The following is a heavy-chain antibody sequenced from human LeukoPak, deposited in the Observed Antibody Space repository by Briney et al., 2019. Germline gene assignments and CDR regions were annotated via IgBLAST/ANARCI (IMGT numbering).Heavy chain of an antibody. CDR2: ISSSSSYI. CDR3: ARVTLDYGDYELGY. Sequence: GGSLRLSCAAPGFTFSYYSMNWVRQAPGKGLEWVSYISSSSSYIYYADSVKGRFTISRDNAKNALYLQMNSLRAEDTAVYYCARVTLDYGDYELGYWGQGTLVTVSS. V-gene: IGHV3-21*01. J-gene: IGHJ4*02. CDR1: GFTFSYYS. D-gene: IGHD4-17*01.